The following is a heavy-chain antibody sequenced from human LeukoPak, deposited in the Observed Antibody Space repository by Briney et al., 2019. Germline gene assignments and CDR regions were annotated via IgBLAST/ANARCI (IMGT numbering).Heavy chain of an antibody. CDR1: GFTFSNYA. D-gene: IGHD3-22*01. J-gene: IGHJ4*02. V-gene: IGHV3-7*01. Sequence: GGSLRLSCAASGFTFSNYAMSWVRQAPGKGLEWVAIIKQDGTETFYVDSVKGRFTISRDNVKNSLYLQMNSLRIEDAAVYYCMGGRGWLPENWGQGTLVTVSS. CDR3: MGGRGWLPEN. CDR2: IKQDGTET.